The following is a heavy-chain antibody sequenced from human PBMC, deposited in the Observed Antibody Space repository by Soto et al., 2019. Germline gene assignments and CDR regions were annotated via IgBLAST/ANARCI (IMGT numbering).Heavy chain of an antibody. CDR2: INSDGSST. CDR1: GFTFSSYW. D-gene: IGHD3-10*01. CDR3: ARVRGSPPYGMDV. J-gene: IGHJ6*02. V-gene: IGHV3-74*01. Sequence: GSLRLSCAASGFTFSSYWMHWVRQAPGKGLVWVSRINSDGSSTTYADSVKGRFTISRDNAKNTLYLQMNGLRAEDTAVYFCARVRGSPPYGMDVWGQGTTVTVSS.